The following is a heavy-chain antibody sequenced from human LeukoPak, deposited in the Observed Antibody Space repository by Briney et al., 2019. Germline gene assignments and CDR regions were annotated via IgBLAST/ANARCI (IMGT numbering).Heavy chain of an antibody. V-gene: IGHV3-74*01. CDR2: INTDGSST. J-gene: IGHJ4*02. CDR1: GFTFSGYW. Sequence: GGSLRLSCAASGFTFSGYWMHWVRQAPGKGLVWVSRINTDGSSTSYADSVKGRFTISRDNAKNTLYLQMNSLRAEDTAVYYCAKDQTIFGVVRHWGQGTLVTVSS. D-gene: IGHD3-3*01. CDR3: AKDQTIFGVVRH.